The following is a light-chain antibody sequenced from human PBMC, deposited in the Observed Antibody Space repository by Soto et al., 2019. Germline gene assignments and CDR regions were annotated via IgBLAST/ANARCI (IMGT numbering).Light chain of an antibody. CDR3: QRYNSNPWT. J-gene: IGKJ1*01. CDR2: AAS. CDR1: QSVNGW. V-gene: IGKV1-5*01. Sequence: DIQMTQSPSTLSASVGDRVTITCRASQSVNGWLAWYQQKPGRAPKLLIYAASNLESGVPSRFSGSGSGTEFTLTISSLQPDDSATYYCQRYNSNPWTFGPGTKVEVK.